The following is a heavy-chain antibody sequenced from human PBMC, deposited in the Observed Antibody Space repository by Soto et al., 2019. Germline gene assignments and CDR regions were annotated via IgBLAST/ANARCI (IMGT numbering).Heavy chain of an antibody. V-gene: IGHV4-4*02. D-gene: IGHD1-1*01. CDR2: VSQRGGT. CDR3: AKHVTDSGTRGYDS. J-gene: IGHJ5*02. CDR1: GGPISYW. Sequence: QVQLQESGPGLVSPSGTLSLTCAVSGGPISYWLSWVRQSPGKGLEWIGEVSQRGGTNYIPSLKSRVTISIDNSRNQIFLHLTSVTAADPAVYFCAKHVTDSGTRGYDSWGQGILVTVSS.